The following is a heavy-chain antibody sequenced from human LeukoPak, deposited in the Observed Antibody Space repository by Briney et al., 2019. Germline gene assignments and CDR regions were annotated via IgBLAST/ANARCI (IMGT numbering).Heavy chain of an antibody. V-gene: IGHV3-7*01. D-gene: IGHD7-27*01. CDR2: IKQDGSEK. CDR1: GFTFSSYW. CDR3: ARAPNWGFRGTGENWFDP. Sequence: GGSLRLSCAASGFTFSSYWMSWVRQAPGKGLEWVANIKQDGSEKYYVDSVKGRFNISRDNAKNSLYLQMNSLRAEDTAVYYCARAPNWGFRGTGENWFDPWGQGTLVTVSS. J-gene: IGHJ5*02.